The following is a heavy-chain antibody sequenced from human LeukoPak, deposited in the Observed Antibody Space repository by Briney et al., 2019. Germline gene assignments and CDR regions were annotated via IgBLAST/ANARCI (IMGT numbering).Heavy chain of an antibody. CDR1: GFTFSSYG. CDR3: ARDTVPASSYYYYGMDV. Sequence: GGSLRLSCTASGFTFSSYGMHWVRQAPGKGLEWVAVIWYDGSNKYYADSVKGRFTISRDNSKNTLYLQMNSLRAEDTAVYYCARDTVPASSYYYYGMDVWGQGTTVTVSS. V-gene: IGHV3-33*01. CDR2: IWYDGSNK. J-gene: IGHJ6*02. D-gene: IGHD2-2*01.